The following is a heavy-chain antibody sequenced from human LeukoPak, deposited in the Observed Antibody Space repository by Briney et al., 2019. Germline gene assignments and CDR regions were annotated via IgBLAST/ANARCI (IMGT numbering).Heavy chain of an antibody. CDR2: IRQDGTEK. D-gene: IGHD3-22*01. V-gene: IGHV3-7*01. CDR1: GLSFSSYW. J-gene: IGHJ3*01. Sequence: GGSLRLSCAASGLSFSSYWMSWVRRAPGKGLEWVANIRQDGTEKYYVDSVRGRFTISRDNAKNSLYLQLNSLRAEDTAVYYCARLHNSGYSINWGQGTMVTVSS. CDR3: ARLHNSGYSIN.